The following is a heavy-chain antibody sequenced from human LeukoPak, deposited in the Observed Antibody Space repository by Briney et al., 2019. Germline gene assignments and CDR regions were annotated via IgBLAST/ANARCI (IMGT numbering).Heavy chain of an antibody. J-gene: IGHJ4*02. D-gene: IGHD1-7*01. V-gene: IGHV1-69*05. CDR3: ARDTGTTGSSDY. Sequence: GASVKVSCKASGGTFSSYAISWVRQAPGQGLEWMGGIIPIFGTANYAQKFQGRVTITTDESTSTAYMELSSLRSEDTAVYYCARDTGTTGSSDYWGQGTLVTVSS. CDR1: GGTFSSYA. CDR2: IIPIFGTA.